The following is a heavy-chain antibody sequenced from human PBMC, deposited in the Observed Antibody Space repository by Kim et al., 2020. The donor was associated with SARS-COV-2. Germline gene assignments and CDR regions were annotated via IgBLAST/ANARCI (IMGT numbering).Heavy chain of an antibody. CDR3: AADVNSFVVAATQAWFDP. J-gene: IGHJ5*02. CDR1: GFTFTSSA. CDR2: IVVGSGNT. D-gene: IGHD2-15*01. V-gene: IGHV1-58*01. Sequence: SVKVSCKASGFTFTSSAVQWVRQARGQRLEWIGWIVVGSGNTNYAQKFQERVTITRDMSTSTAYMELSSLRSEDTAVYYCAADVNSFVVAATQAWFDPWGQGTLVTVSS.